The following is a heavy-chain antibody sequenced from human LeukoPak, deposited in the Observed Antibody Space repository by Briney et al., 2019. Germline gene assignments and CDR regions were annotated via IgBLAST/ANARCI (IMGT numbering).Heavy chain of an antibody. D-gene: IGHD5-24*01. Sequence: PSETLSLTCTVSGGSINFYHWSWIRQPPGKGLEWIGYIYYSGNTNYNPSLKGRVTISVDTSKNHFSLKLSSVTAADTAVYYCARGTDAYKGGNYWGQGTLVTVSS. CDR1: GGSINFYH. CDR3: ARGTDAYKGGNY. V-gene: IGHV4-59*12. CDR2: IYYSGNT. J-gene: IGHJ4*02.